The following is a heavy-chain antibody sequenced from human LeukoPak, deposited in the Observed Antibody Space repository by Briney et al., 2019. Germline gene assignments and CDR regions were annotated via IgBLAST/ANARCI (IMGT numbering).Heavy chain of an antibody. V-gene: IGHV4-34*01. CDR3: ARGLRGYSGSDFDY. D-gene: IGHD5-12*01. CDR1: GGSLSGYY. CDR2: INHSGST. J-gene: IGHJ4*02. Sequence: PSETLSLTCAVYGGSLSGYYWSWIRQPPGKGLEWIGEINHSGSTNYNPSLKSRVTISVDTSKNQFSLKLSSVTAADTAVYYCARGLRGYSGSDFDYWGQGTLVTVSS.